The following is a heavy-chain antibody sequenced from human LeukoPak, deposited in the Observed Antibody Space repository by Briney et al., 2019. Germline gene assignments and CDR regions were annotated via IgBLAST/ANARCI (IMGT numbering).Heavy chain of an antibody. CDR1: GRTFSSYA. CDR3: ARGYCSSTSCYDGSYYYYMDV. J-gene: IGHJ6*03. D-gene: IGHD2-2*01. CDR2: IIPIFGTA. Sequence: GASVKVSCKASGRTFSSYAISWVRQAPGQGLEWMGGIIPIFGTANYAQKFQGRVTITADESTSTAYMELSSLRSEDTAVYYCARGYCSSTSCYDGSYYYYMDVWGKGTTVTVSS. V-gene: IGHV1-69*01.